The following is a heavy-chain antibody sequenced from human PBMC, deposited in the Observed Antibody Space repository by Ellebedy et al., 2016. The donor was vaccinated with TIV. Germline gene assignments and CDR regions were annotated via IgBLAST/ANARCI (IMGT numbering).Heavy chain of an antibody. Sequence: GESLKISCAASGFTFSSYGMHWVRQAPGKGLEWVAVIWYDGSNKYYADSVKGRFTISRDNSKNTLYLQMNSLKTEDTAVYYCTRKPPRLYSSSSGGFDYWGQGTLVTVSS. V-gene: IGHV3-33*08. CDR1: GFTFSSYG. D-gene: IGHD6-6*01. CDR2: IWYDGSNK. CDR3: TRKPPRLYSSSSGGFDY. J-gene: IGHJ4*02.